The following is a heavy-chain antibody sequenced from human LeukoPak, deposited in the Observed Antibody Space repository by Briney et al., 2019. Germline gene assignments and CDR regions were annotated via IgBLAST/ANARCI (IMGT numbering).Heavy chain of an antibody. CDR1: EFTFSTYS. Sequence: GGSLRLSCAASEFTFSTYSTNWVRQAPGKGLEWVSYISSSSSTIYYAESVKGRFSISRDNAKNSLYLQMNSLRAEDTAVYYCARGRSGGSYYFDYWGQGTLVTVSS. CDR3: ARGRSGGSYYFDY. CDR2: ISSSSSTI. V-gene: IGHV3-48*01. J-gene: IGHJ4*02. D-gene: IGHD1-26*01.